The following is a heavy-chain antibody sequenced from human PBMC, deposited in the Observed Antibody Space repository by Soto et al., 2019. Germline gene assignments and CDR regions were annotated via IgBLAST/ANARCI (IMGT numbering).Heavy chain of an antibody. CDR1: GFTFSIYP. V-gene: IGHV3-30*09. Sequence: QVQLVESGGGVVQPGRSLRLSCAASGFTFSIYPMHWVRQAPGKGLEWVAVISYDGSNKYYADSVKGRFAISRDDSKNTVYLHVSSLRPDDTAIYYCARDYGSYSASRGPDYWGQGTLITVSS. CDR3: ARDYGSYSASRGPDY. J-gene: IGHJ4*02. D-gene: IGHD1-26*01. CDR2: ISYDGSNK.